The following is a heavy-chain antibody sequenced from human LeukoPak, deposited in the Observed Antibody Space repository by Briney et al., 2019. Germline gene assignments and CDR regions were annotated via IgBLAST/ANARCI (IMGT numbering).Heavy chain of an antibody. CDR2: VYYSGSA. Sequence: SETLSLTCTVSVGSVSSDSYYWSWIRQPPGKGVEWIGYVYYSGSAHYNPSLKSRVTISVDTSKNQFSLKVSSVTAADTAIYYCAGGTYYYFDYWGQGTLVTVSS. J-gene: IGHJ4*02. D-gene: IGHD1-26*01. V-gene: IGHV4-61*01. CDR3: AGGTYYYFDY. CDR1: VGSVSSDSYY.